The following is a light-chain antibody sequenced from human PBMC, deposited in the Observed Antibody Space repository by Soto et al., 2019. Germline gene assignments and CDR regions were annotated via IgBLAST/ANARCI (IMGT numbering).Light chain of an antibody. Sequence: EIVLTQSPGTLSLSPGERATLSCRASQSVSSSYLAWYQQKPGQPPRLLIYGASSRATGIPDRFSGSGSGTDFTLTIIRLEPEDFAVYYCQQYGSSSYTFGQGTKLEIK. V-gene: IGKV3-20*01. CDR1: QSVSSSY. CDR3: QQYGSSSYT. CDR2: GAS. J-gene: IGKJ2*01.